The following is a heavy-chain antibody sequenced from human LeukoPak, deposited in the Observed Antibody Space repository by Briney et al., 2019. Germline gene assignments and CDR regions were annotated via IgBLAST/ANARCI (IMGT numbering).Heavy chain of an antibody. V-gene: IGHV3-30*03. CDR3: AHIVATLEGVAY. CDR1: GFTFSSYG. Sequence: GGSLRLSCAASGFTFSSYGMHWVRQAPGKGLEWVAVISYDGSNKYYADSVKARFTISRDNSKNTLYLQMNSLRAEDTAVYYCAHIVATLEGVAYWGQGTLVTVSS. J-gene: IGHJ4*02. D-gene: IGHD5-12*01. CDR2: ISYDGSNK.